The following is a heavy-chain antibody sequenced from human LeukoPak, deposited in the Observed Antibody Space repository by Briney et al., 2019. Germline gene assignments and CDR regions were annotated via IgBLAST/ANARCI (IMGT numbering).Heavy chain of an antibody. CDR1: GYTFTGYY. Sequence: ASVTVPCKASGYTFTGYYMHWVRQAPGQGLEWMGWINTNTGNPTYAQGFTGRFVFSLDTSVSTAYLQISSLKAEDTAVYYCASSYCSGGHCYPQQTVYYFDFWGQGTLVTVSS. J-gene: IGHJ4*02. CDR2: INTNTGNP. CDR3: ASSYCSGGHCYPQQTVYYFDF. D-gene: IGHD2-15*01. V-gene: IGHV7-4-1*02.